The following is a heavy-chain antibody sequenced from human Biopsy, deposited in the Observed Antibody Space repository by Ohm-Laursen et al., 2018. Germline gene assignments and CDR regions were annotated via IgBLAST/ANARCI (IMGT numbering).Heavy chain of an antibody. CDR2: ISSSGLTI. J-gene: IGHJ4*02. Sequence: SLRLSCSASGFSISDYYMSWIRQAPGKGLEWVSYISSSGLTIYYADSVKGRFTVTRDNPKNSLYLQMNSLRVEDTAVCYCAKVHRRRDGYSYRDYWGQGTLVSVSS. CDR1: GFSISDYY. D-gene: IGHD5-24*01. V-gene: IGHV3-11*01. CDR3: AKVHRRRDGYSYRDY.